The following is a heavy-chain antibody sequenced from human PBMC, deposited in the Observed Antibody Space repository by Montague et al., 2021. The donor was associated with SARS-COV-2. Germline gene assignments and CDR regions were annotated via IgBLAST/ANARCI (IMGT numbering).Heavy chain of an antibody. CDR3: ARAPIVVSGKNAFDI. CDR2: IYHTGST. Sequence: SETLSLTCAVSGASISSSHWWSWIRQPPGKGLEWMGEIYHTGSTXXNPXXXSRVTISVDKSKNQFSLNLSSVTAADTAVYFCARAPIVVSGKNAFDIWGQGTMVTVSS. CDR1: GASISSSHW. V-gene: IGHV4-4*02. J-gene: IGHJ3*02. D-gene: IGHD6-19*01.